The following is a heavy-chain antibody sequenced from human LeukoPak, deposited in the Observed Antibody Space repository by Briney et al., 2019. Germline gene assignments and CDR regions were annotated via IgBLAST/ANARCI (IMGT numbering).Heavy chain of an antibody. CDR2: INSDGSST. D-gene: IGHD4-11*01. CDR3: ALFVDYSLWYYYYYGMDV. V-gene: IGHV3-74*01. Sequence: PGGSLRLSCAASGFTFSSYWMHWVRQAPGKGLVWVSRINSDGSSTSYADSVKGRFTISRDNAKNTLYLQMNSLRAEDTAVYYCALFVDYSLWYYYYYGMDVWGQGTTVTVSS. CDR1: GFTFSSYW. J-gene: IGHJ6*02.